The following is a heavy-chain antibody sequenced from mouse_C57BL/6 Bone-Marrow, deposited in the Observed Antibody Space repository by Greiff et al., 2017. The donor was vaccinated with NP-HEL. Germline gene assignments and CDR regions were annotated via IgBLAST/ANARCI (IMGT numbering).Heavy chain of an antibody. J-gene: IGHJ1*03. D-gene: IGHD1-1*01. CDR2: ISSGGDYI. CDR3: TSFTTVVARYFDV. CDR1: GFTFSSYA. Sequence: EVKLMESGEGLVKPGGSLKLSCAASGFTFSSYAMSWVRQTPEKRLEWVAYISSGGDYIYYADTVKGRFTISRDNARNTLYLQMSSLKSEDTAMYYCTSFTTVVARYFDVWGTGTTVTVSS. V-gene: IGHV5-9-1*02.